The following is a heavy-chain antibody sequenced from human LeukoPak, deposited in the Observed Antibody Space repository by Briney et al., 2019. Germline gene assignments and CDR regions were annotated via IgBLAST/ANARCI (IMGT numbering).Heavy chain of an antibody. CDR1: GGSISTYY. V-gene: IGHV4-59*01. D-gene: IGHD4-17*01. Sequence: SETLSLTCTVSGGSISTYYWSWIRRPPGKGLEWIGYVYHSGSTDYNPSLNSRVTISVDTSKKQFSLKLSSVTAADTAVYYCATTNRDNFGDYFFDYWGQGTLVTVSS. J-gene: IGHJ4*02. CDR2: VYHSGST. CDR3: ATTNRDNFGDYFFDY.